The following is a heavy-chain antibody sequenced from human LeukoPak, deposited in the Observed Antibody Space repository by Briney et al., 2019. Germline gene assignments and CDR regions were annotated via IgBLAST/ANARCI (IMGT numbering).Heavy chain of an antibody. V-gene: IGHV1-69*04. J-gene: IGHJ1*01. D-gene: IGHD3-22*01. CDR1: GGTFNSFA. CDR3: ARMKYFDSTGYSHAEYFQH. Sequence: EASVKVSCKASGGTFNSFAISWVRQAPGQGLEGVGRIIPLLGTPDYAQKFQGRVTITSDKYTGTAYIELSSLRSEDTAMYYCARMKYFDSTGYSHAEYFQHWGQGTLVIVSS. CDR2: IIPLLGTP.